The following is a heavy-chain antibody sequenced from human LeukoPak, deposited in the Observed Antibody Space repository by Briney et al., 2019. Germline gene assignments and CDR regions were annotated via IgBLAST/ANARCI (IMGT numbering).Heavy chain of an antibody. D-gene: IGHD2-2*02. CDR3: ARAPETYCSSTSCYRGYNWFDP. J-gene: IGHJ5*02. CDR1: GGSISSGDYY. CDR2: IYYSGST. V-gene: IGHV4-30-4*08. Sequence: SQTLSLTCTVSGGSISSGDYYWSWIRQPPGKGVEWIGYIYYSGSTYYNPSLKSRVTISVDTSKNQFSLKLSSVTAADTAVYYCARAPETYCSSTSCYRGYNWFDPWGQGTLVTVSS.